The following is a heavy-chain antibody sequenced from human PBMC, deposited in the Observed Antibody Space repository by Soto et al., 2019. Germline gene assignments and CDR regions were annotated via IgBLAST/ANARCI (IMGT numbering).Heavy chain of an antibody. CDR3: ARGVPPATSKYYYYYYMDV. Sequence: EVQLVESGGGVVRPGGSLRLSCAASGFTFDDYGMSWVRQAPGKGLEWVSGINWNGGSTGYADSVKGRFTISRDNAKNSLYLQMNSLRAEDTALYHCARGVPPATSKYYYYYYMDVWANGTTVTVSS. D-gene: IGHD2-2*01. CDR1: GFTFDDYG. V-gene: IGHV3-20*01. CDR2: INWNGGST. J-gene: IGHJ6*03.